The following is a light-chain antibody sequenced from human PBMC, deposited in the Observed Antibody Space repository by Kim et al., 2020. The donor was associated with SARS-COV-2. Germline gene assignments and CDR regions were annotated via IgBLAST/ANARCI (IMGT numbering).Light chain of an antibody. CDR3: NSRDSNDNVV. J-gene: IGLJ2*01. V-gene: IGLV3-19*01. Sequence: VALGQTGRITCQGASLRSSYATWYQQKPGQAPIVVIYGKNNRPSGIPDRFSGSSSGNTASLTITGTQAGDEADYYCNSRDSNDNVVFGGGTQLTVL. CDR2: GKN. CDR1: SLRSSY.